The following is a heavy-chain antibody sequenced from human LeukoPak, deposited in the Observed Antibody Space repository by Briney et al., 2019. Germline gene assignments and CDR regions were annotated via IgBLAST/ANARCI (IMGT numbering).Heavy chain of an antibody. CDR3: ASTFRRWYYYDSSGRDAFDI. D-gene: IGHD3-22*01. J-gene: IGHJ3*02. Sequence: GESLKISCKGSGYSFTSYWIGWVRRMPGKGLEWMGIIYPGDSDTRYSPSFQGQVTISADKSISTAYLQWSSLKASDTAMYYCASTFRRWYYYDSSGRDAFDIWGQGTMVTVSS. CDR2: IYPGDSDT. CDR1: GYSFTSYW. V-gene: IGHV5-51*01.